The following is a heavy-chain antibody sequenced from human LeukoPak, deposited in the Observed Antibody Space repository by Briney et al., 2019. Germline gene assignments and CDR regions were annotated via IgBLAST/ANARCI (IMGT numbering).Heavy chain of an antibody. CDR2: ISSSSSYI. J-gene: IGHJ4*02. D-gene: IGHD3-10*01. CDR1: GFTFSSYS. Sequence: GGSLRLSCAASGFTFSSYSMNWVRQAPGKGLEWVSSISSSSSYIYYADSVKGRFTISRDNAKNSLYLQMNSLRAEDTALYYCAKEVSGSGSYDYWGQGTLVTVSS. CDR3: AKEVSGSGSYDY. V-gene: IGHV3-21*04.